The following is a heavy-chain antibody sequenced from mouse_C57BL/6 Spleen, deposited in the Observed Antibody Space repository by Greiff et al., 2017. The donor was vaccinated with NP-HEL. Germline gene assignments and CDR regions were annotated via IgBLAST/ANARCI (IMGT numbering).Heavy chain of an antibody. Sequence: QVQLQQPGAELVLPGASVKLSCKASGYTFTSYWMHWVKQRPGQGLEWIGEIDTSDSYTNYNQKFKGKSTLTVDKSSSTAYMQLSSLTSEDSAVYYCARYYYGSSPFDYWGQGTTLTVSS. CDR1: GYTFTSYW. CDR2: IDTSDSYT. V-gene: IGHV1-69*01. CDR3: ARYYYGSSPFDY. D-gene: IGHD1-1*01. J-gene: IGHJ2*01.